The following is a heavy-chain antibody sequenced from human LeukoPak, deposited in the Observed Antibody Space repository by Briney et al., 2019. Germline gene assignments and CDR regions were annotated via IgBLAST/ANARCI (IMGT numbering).Heavy chain of an antibody. CDR1: GFTFSSYA. CDR3: ARPDIVVVISPRGYMDV. CDR2: ISYDGSNK. J-gene: IGHJ6*03. V-gene: IGHV3-30*04. D-gene: IGHD2-15*01. Sequence: GGSLRLSCAAPGFTFSSYAMHWVRQAPGKGLQWVAVISYDGSNKYYADSVKGRFTISRDNSKNTVYLQMNSLRADDTAMYYCARPDIVVVISPRGYMDVWGKGTTVTVSS.